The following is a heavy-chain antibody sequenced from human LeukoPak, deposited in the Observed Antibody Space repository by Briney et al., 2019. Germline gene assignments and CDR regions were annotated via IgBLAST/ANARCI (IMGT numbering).Heavy chain of an antibody. D-gene: IGHD5-24*01. V-gene: IGHV3-7*03. CDR2: IKEDGTET. CDR3: AKEGRSLQTY. J-gene: IGHJ4*02. Sequence: GGSLRLSCAASGFIFGAYTINWVRQAPGKGLEWVANIKEDGTETYYVDSVEGRFTISRDNAKNSLYLQMNSLRVEDTAVYYCAKEGRSLQTYWGQGTLVTVSS. CDR1: GFIFGAYT.